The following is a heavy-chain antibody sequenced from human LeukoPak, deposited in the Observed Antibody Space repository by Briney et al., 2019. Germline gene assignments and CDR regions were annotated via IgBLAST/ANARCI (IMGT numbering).Heavy chain of an antibody. CDR1: GFTFSSYS. D-gene: IGHD6-19*01. CDR3: ARDLGSGWYWGYFDY. CDR2: VSSSSSYI. V-gene: IGHV3-21*01. J-gene: IGHJ4*02. Sequence: GGSLRLSCAASGFTFSSYSMNWVRQAPGKGLEWVSSVSSSSSYIYYADSVKGRFTISRDNAKNSLYLQMNSLRAEDTAVYYCARDLGSGWYWGYFDYWGQGTLVTVSS.